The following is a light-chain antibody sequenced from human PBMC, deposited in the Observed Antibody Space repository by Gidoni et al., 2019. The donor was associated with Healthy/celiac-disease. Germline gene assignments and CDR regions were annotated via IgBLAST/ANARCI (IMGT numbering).Light chain of an antibody. Sequence: DLQLTPSPSFLSASVGDRVTITCRASQGISSYLAWYQQKPGKAPKLLTYAASTLQSGVPSRFSGSGSGTEFTLTISSLQPEDFATYYCQQLNSDPRTFGQGTKVEIK. V-gene: IGKV1-9*01. CDR3: QQLNSDPRT. CDR1: QGISSY. J-gene: IGKJ1*01. CDR2: AAS.